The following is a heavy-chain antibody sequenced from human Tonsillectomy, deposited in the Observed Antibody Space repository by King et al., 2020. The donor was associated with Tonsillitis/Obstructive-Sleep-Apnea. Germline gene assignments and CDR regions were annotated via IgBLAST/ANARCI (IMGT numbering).Heavy chain of an antibody. CDR2: ISSSSSYR. Sequence: VQLVESGGGLVKPGGSLRLSCAASGFTFSSYSMNWVRQAPGKGLEWVSSISSSSSYRYYADSVKGRFTISRDNAKNSLYLQMNSLRAEDTAVYYCARDRSIVVVPAANWYFDLWGRGTLVTVSS. J-gene: IGHJ2*01. CDR3: ARDRSIVVVPAANWYFDL. V-gene: IGHV3-21*01. D-gene: IGHD2-2*01. CDR1: GFTFSSYS.